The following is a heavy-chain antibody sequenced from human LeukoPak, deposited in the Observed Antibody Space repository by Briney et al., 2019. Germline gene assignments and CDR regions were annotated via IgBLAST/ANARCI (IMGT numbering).Heavy chain of an antibody. J-gene: IGHJ6*02. Sequence: GGSLRLSCAASGFTFSSYAMSWVRQAPGRGLEYVSAITSNGGSTYYTNSVKGRFTISRDNSKNTLYLQMGSLRAEDMAVYYCARWQGGMDVWGQGTTVTVSS. CDR2: ITSNGGST. V-gene: IGHV3-64*01. CDR1: GFTFSSYA. CDR3: ARWQGGMDV.